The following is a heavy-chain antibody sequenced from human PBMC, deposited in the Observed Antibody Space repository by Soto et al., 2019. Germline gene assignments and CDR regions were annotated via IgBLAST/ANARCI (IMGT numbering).Heavy chain of an antibody. CDR1: GGTFSSYA. J-gene: IGHJ5*02. V-gene: IGHV1-69*12. CDR3: AREREPNCISTSCHSSISGFDP. D-gene: IGHD2-2*02. Sequence: QVQLVQSGAEVKKPGSSVKVSCKASGGTFSSYAISWVRQAPGQGLEWMGGIIPIFGTANYAQKFQGRVTITADESTSTAYMELSSLRSEDTAVYYCAREREPNCISTSCHSSISGFDPWGQGTLVTVSS. CDR2: IIPIFGTA.